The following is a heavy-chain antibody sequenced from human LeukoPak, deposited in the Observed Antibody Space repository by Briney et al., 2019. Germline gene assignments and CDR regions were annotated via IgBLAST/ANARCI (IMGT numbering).Heavy chain of an antibody. CDR3: AGQGIDAFDI. Sequence: SETLSLTCTVSGGSISSYYWSWIRQPPGKGLEWIGYIYYSGSTNYNPSLKSRVTISVDTSKNQFSLKLSSVTAADTAVYYCAGQGIDAFDIWGQGTMVTVSS. D-gene: IGHD2-21*01. CDR1: GGSISSYY. V-gene: IGHV4-59*08. J-gene: IGHJ3*02. CDR2: IYYSGST.